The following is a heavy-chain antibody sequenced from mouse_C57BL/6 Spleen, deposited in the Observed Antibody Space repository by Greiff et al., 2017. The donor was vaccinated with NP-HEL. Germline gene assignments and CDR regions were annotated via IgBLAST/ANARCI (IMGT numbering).Heavy chain of an antibody. Sequence: QVQLQQPGAELVMPGASVKLSCKASGYTFTSYWMHWVKQRPGQGLEWIGEIDPSDSYTNYNQKFKGKSTLTVDKSSSTAYMQLSSLTSEDSAVYYCALYYGSSYNWYFDVWGTGTTVTVSS. J-gene: IGHJ1*03. V-gene: IGHV1-69*01. CDR1: GYTFTSYW. CDR2: IDPSDSYT. CDR3: ALYYGSSYNWYFDV. D-gene: IGHD1-1*01.